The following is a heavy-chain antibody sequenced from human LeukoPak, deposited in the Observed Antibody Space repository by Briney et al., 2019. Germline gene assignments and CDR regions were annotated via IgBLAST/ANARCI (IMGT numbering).Heavy chain of an antibody. V-gene: IGHV4-61*02. Sequence: SQTPSLTCTVSGGSISSGSYYWSWIRQPAGKGLEWIGRIYTSGSTNYNPSLKSRVTMSVDTSKNQFSLKLSSVTAADTAVYYCAGIKYSSGWTPDYWGQGTLVTVSS. CDR2: IYTSGST. CDR1: GGSISSGSYY. D-gene: IGHD6-19*01. CDR3: AGIKYSSGWTPDY. J-gene: IGHJ4*02.